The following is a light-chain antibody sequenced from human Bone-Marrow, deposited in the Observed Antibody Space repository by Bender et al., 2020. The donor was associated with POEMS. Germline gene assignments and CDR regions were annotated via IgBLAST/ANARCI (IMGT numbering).Light chain of an antibody. CDR1: TSDIGGYNF. Sequence: QSALTQPASVSGSPGQSITLSCTGSTSDIGGYNFVSWYQQHPGRAPKLIIYDVTTRPSGVSNRFSGSKSGTLASLTISGLQAEDEADYFCSSYSITSSLLVFGGGTRLTVL. CDR2: DVT. V-gene: IGLV2-14*03. J-gene: IGLJ2*01. CDR3: SSYSITSSLLV.